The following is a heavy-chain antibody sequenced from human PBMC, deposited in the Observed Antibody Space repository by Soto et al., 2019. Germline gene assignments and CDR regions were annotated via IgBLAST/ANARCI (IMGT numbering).Heavy chain of an antibody. CDR1: GFTFSHYV. J-gene: IGHJ6*02. D-gene: IGHD2-15*01. CDR3: AKVRASYLSAAYFYFGLDV. CDR2: TSGSGSTV. V-gene: IGHV3-23*01. Sequence: EVQLLEPGGGVVRPGGSLRLSCAASGFTFSHYVLSWVRQAPGRGLEWVTSTSGSGSTVYLADSVRGRFTMSRDLSRNTLSQQMNSLRGEDRAIYYCAKVRASYLSAAYFYFGLDVWGQGTTVTVSS.